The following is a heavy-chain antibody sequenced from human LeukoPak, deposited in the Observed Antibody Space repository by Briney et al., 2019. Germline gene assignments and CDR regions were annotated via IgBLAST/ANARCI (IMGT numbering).Heavy chain of an antibody. CDR2: ISGSGGST. J-gene: IGHJ5*02. D-gene: IGHD6-13*01. V-gene: IGHV3-23*01. CDR3: AKAGIAAAGSRFDP. CDR1: GFTFSSYG. Sequence: PGGSLRLSCAASGFTFSSYGMSWVRQAPGKGLEWVSAISGSGGSTYYADSVKGQFTISRDNSKNTLYLQMNSLRAEDTAVYYCAKAGIAAAGSRFDPWGQGTLVTVSS.